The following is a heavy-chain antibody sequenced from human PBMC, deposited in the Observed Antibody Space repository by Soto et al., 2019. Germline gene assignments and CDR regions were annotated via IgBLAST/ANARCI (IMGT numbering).Heavy chain of an antibody. CDR3: ARDRGGYGPPDV. CDR1: GFTFSDSY. J-gene: IGHJ6*02. V-gene: IGHV3-11*06. CDR2: ISGSSGYT. D-gene: IGHD3-10*01. Sequence: QVQLVESGGGLVKPGGSLRLSCAASGFTFSDSYMSWIRQAPGKGLQWVAYISGSSGYTGYADSVKGRFTISRDNAKNSLDLQMNSLRAEDTAVYYCARDRGGYGPPDVWGQGTTVTVSS.